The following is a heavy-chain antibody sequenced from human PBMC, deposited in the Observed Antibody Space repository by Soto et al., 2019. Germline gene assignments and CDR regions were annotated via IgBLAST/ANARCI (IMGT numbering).Heavy chain of an antibody. J-gene: IGHJ4*02. D-gene: IGHD6-13*01. V-gene: IGHV3-7*03. CDR2: IKQDGSEK. CDR3: AKVRRGSSWYYFDY. CDR1: GFTFGSFW. Sequence: PGGSLRLSCAGSGFTFGSFWMMWVRQAPGKGLQWVADIKQDGSEKYYVDSVKGRFTISRDNSKNTLYLQMNSLRAEDTAVYYCAKVRRGSSWYYFDYWGQGTLVTVSS.